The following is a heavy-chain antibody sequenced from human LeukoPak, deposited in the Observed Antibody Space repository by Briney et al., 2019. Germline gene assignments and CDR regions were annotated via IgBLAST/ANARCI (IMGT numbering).Heavy chain of an antibody. D-gene: IGHD3-22*01. CDR1: GYTFTSYY. J-gene: IGHJ4*02. Sequence: ASVKVSCKASGYTFTSYYMHWVRQAPGQGLEWMGWINPNSGGTNYAQKFQGRVTMTRDTSISTAYMELRSLRSDDTAVYYCARDHDSSGYYRPTAGNFDYWGQGTLVTVSS. CDR3: ARDHDSSGYYRPTAGNFDY. V-gene: IGHV1-2*02. CDR2: INPNSGGT.